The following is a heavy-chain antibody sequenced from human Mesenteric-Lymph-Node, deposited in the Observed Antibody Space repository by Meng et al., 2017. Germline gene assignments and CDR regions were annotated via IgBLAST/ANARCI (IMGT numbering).Heavy chain of an antibody. V-gene: IGHV1-69*13. D-gene: IGHD3-9*01. CDR1: GYTFTSYG. CDR3: ARGKVLRYFDWLHHYYYGMDV. CDR2: IIPIFGTA. J-gene: IGHJ6*02. Sequence: SVKVSCKASGYTFTSYGISWVRQAPGQGLEWMGGIIPIFGTANYAQKFQGRVTITADESTSTAYMELSSLRSEDTAVYYCARGKVLRYFDWLHHYYYGMDVWSQGTTVNVAS.